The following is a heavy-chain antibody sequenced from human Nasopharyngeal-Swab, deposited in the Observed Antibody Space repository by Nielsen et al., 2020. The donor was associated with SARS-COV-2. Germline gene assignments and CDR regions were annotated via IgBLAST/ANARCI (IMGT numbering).Heavy chain of an antibody. D-gene: IGHD5-12*01. Sequence: GSLRLSCTVPGGSITRYFWSWIRQPQGKGLDWIGYSYYSGSTNYNPSLKSRVTISVDTSKNQFSLKLSSVTAADTAMYYCARLSYDYDVVFDVWGQGTMVTVSS. CDR1: GGSITRYF. V-gene: IGHV4-59*12. J-gene: IGHJ3*01. CDR3: ARLSYDYDVVFDV. CDR2: SYYSGST.